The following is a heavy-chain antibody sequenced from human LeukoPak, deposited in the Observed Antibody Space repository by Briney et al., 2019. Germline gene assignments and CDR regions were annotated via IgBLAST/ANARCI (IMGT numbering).Heavy chain of an antibody. CDR2: ISYDGSNK. CDR1: GFTFSSYA. Sequence: SGGSLRLSCAASGFTFSSYAMHWVRQAPGKGLEWVAVISYDGSNKYYADSVKGRFTISRDSSKNTLYLQMNSLRAEDTAVYYCARAAYDSSGYLTLWGQGTLVTVSS. V-gene: IGHV3-30*04. J-gene: IGHJ4*02. D-gene: IGHD3-22*01. CDR3: ARAAYDSSGYLTL.